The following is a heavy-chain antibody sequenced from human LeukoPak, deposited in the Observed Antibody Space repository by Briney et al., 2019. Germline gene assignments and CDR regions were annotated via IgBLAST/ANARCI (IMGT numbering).Heavy chain of an antibody. D-gene: IGHD6-13*01. J-gene: IGHJ4*02. Sequence: GGSLRLSCAASGFTFSSYWVSWVRQAPGKGLEWVANIKQDGSEKYYVDSVKGRFTISRDNAKNSLYLQMNSLRAGDTAVYYCASSKVGAAAGPQFDYWGQGTLVTVSS. CDR3: ASSKVGAAAGPQFDY. V-gene: IGHV3-7*01. CDR2: IKQDGSEK. CDR1: GFTFSSYW.